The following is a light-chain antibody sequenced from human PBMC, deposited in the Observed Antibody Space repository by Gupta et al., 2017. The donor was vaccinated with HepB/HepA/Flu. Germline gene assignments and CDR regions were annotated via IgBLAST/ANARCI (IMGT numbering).Light chain of an antibody. CDR1: TSNSGNNA. J-gene: IGLJ1*01. CDR2: GNA. CDR3: AARSDSLLNSYV. Sequence: HSVLSQPPASAGSPGQRVVISCSGSTSNSGNNAMNWYQQLPGTAPKLLIFGNAQRPSGVPDRCSASKSGTSASLAINGLQSEDEADYFCAARSDSLLNSYVFGTGTKVTVL. V-gene: IGLV1-44*01.